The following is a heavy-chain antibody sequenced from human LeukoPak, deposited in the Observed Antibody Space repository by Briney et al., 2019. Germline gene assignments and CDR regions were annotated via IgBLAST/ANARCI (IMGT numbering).Heavy chain of an antibody. CDR1: GLTFSSYA. J-gene: IGHJ4*02. D-gene: IGHD3-22*01. CDR2: MSGSGANT. CDR3: AKRGHYDSSNSYAPFDY. Sequence: GGSLSLFCAPSGLTFSSYAIRWARQAPGRGREWLSAMSGSGANTNYADSVKGRSTIFRNRSKNTHYIQMNSLRAEDTAVYHCAKRGHYDSSNSYAPFDYWGQGTLVTVSS. V-gene: IGHV3-23*01.